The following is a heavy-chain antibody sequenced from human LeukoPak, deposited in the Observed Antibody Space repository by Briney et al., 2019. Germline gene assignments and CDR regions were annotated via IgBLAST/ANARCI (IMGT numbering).Heavy chain of an antibody. CDR3: ARAVIPTTSRHFDY. CDR2: LSGRGDDP. CDR1: GFTFSNFA. D-gene: IGHD1-7*01. V-gene: IGHV3-23*01. Sequence: GGSLRLSCAASGFTFSNFAMSWVRQAPGKGLEWVSTLSGRGDDPYYADSVKGRFTVSRDNSKYTLYLQMNSLRAEDTAVYYCARAVIPTTSRHFDYWGQGTLVTVSS. J-gene: IGHJ4*02.